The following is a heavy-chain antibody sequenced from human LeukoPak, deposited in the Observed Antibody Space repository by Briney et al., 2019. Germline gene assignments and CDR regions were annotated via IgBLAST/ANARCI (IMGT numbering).Heavy chain of an antibody. CDR1: RFTFSIYA. J-gene: IGHJ5*02. V-gene: IGHV3-23*01. Sequence: GGSLRLSCAASRFTFSIYAMSSVRQAPGKGLEWVSGISGSGGDTYYADSVKGRFTISRDNSKNRVYLHMNSLRAEDTAVYYCAKESTVTPGNVNWFDPWGQGTLVTVSS. CDR2: ISGSGGDT. D-gene: IGHD4-17*01. CDR3: AKESTVTPGNVNWFDP.